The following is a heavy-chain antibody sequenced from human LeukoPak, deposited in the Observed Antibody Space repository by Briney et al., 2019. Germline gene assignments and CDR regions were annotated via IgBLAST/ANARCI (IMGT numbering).Heavy chain of an antibody. D-gene: IGHD6-13*01. Sequence: SETLSLTCTVSGGSISSNNHHWGWIRQPPGKGPEWIGSIYYSGSTYYNPSLKSRVTISVDTSKNQFSLKLSSVTAADTAVYYCARHGERYSSSWPFDYWGQGTLVTVSS. CDR1: GGSISSNNHH. CDR2: IYYSGST. V-gene: IGHV4-39*01. J-gene: IGHJ4*02. CDR3: ARHGERYSSSWPFDY.